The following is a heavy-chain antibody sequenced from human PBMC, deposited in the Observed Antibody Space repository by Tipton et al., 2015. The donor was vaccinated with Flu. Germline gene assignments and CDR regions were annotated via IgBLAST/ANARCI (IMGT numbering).Heavy chain of an antibody. J-gene: IGHJ4*02. CDR1: GGSISSYY. D-gene: IGHD4-23*01. CDR2: IYTSGST. V-gene: IGHV4-4*07. CDR3: ASSYYGGNFFLDY. Sequence: TLSLTCTVSGGSISSYYWSWIRQPAGKGLEWIGRIYTSGSTYYNPSLKSRVTISVDTSKNQFSLKLSSVTAADTAVYYCASSYYGGNFFLDYWGQGTLVTVSS.